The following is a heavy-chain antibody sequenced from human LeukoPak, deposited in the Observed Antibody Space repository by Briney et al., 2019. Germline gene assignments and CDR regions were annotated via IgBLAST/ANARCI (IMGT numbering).Heavy chain of an antibody. CDR1: GYTFTSYG. D-gene: IGHD6-6*01. J-gene: IGHJ4*02. V-gene: IGHV1-18*01. CDR3: ARAAVSASSVGSSAGFDY. CDR2: IGAYNGNT. Sequence: ASVKVSCKASGYTFTSYGISWVRQAPGQGLEWMGWIGAYNGNTNYAQKLQGGVTMTTDTSTSTAYMELRSLRSDDTAVYYCARAAVSASSVGSSAGFDYWGQGTLVTVSS.